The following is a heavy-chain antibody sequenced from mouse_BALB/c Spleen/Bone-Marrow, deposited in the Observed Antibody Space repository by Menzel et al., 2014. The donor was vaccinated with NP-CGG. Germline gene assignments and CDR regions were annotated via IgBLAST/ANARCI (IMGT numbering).Heavy chain of an antibody. D-gene: IGHD3-3*01. CDR3: ARGTGYYFDY. Sequence: VQLQQPGPSLVKPSQTLSLTCSVTGDSITNAYWNWIRKFPGNKIDYMGYISYSGNTYYNPSLKSRISITRDTSKNQFYLQLNSVTTEDTATYFCARGTGYYFDYWGQSTTLTVSS. V-gene: IGHV3-8*02. J-gene: IGHJ2*01. CDR2: ISYSGNT. CDR1: GDSITNAY.